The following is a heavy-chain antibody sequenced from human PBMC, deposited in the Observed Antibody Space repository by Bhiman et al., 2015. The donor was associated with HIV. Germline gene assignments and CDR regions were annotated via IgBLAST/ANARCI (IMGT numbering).Heavy chain of an antibody. D-gene: IGHD3-16*01. CDR2: ISWDGEIT. CDR1: GFTFDDYT. Sequence: EVQLVESGRVVVQPGGSLRLSCAASGFTFDDYTMHWVRQAPGTGLEWVSLISWDGEITYYADSVKGRFTISRDNSKNSLYLQMSSLRIEDTAFYYCVKDTGDSVWGSPLDQWGQGTLVTVSS. J-gene: IGHJ4*02. CDR3: VKDTGDSVWGSPLDQ. V-gene: IGHV3-43*01.